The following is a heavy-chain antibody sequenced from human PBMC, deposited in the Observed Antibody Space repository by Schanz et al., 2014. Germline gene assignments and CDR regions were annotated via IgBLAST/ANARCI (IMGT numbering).Heavy chain of an antibody. CDR2: IYRGGST. CDR1: ELTVSTIF. J-gene: IGHJ4*02. D-gene: IGHD3-16*01. V-gene: IGHV3-53*01. CDR3: ARLARTFPHFDN. Sequence: SCAASELTVSTIFMSCVLQSPGQGLEWVSLIYRGGSTHYADSVKSRFTIYRDNARNTVYLQMNSLRVEDTAVYYRARLARTFPHFDNCGKGSLITVSS.